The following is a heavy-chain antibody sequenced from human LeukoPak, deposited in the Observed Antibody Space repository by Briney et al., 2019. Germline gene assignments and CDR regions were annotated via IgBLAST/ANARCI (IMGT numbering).Heavy chain of an antibody. Sequence: SETLSLTCAVYGGSFSDYSWSWIRQSPGKGLEWIGEINHSGRTYYNPSLKSRLTISVDTSNNQFSLKLTSVTAADTAVYYCASRPLVSSGSMPLWGQGTLVTVSS. CDR3: ASRPLVSSGSMPL. V-gene: IGHV4-34*01. CDR2: INHSGRT. D-gene: IGHD3-10*01. CDR1: GGSFSDYS. J-gene: IGHJ4*02.